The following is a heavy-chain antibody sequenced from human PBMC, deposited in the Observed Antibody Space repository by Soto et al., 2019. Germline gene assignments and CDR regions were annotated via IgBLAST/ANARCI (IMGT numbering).Heavy chain of an antibody. V-gene: IGHV3-15*01. CDR2: INSKTDGGTT. Sequence: LRLSCAASGFTFSNAWMSWVRQAPGKGLEWVGRINSKTDGGTTDYAAPVKGRFTISTDDSKNTMYLQMNSLQTEDTAVYYCTVYFDYWGQGTLVTVSS. CDR3: TVYFDY. J-gene: IGHJ4*02. CDR1: GFTFSNAW.